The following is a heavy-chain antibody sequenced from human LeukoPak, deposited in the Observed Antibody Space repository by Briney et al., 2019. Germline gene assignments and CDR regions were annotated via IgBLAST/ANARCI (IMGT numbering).Heavy chain of an antibody. CDR1: GFTFSTYW. J-gene: IGHJ5*02. D-gene: IGHD3-10*01. CDR2: IDSDGSGA. CDR3: ARIGPSGSGSYFFLDP. V-gene: IGHV3-74*01. Sequence: PGGSLRLSCAASGFTFSTYWMHWVRQAPGMGLVWVSRIDSDGSGASYADSVKGRFTISRDNAKNTLYLQMNSLRAEDTAVYYCARIGPSGSGSYFFLDPWGRGTLVTVSS.